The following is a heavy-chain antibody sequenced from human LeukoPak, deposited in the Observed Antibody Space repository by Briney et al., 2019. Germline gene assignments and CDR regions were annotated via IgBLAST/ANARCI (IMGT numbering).Heavy chain of an antibody. CDR3: ASHKGEWSNFDY. CDR1: GGTFSSYA. CDR2: IIPIFGTA. Sequence: ASVKVSCKASGGTFSSYAISWVRWAPGQGLEWMGGIIPIFGTANYAQKFQGRVTITADESTSTAYMELSSLRSEDTAVYYCASHKGEWSNFDYWGQGTLVTVSS. D-gene: IGHD3-3*01. J-gene: IGHJ4*02. V-gene: IGHV1-69*13.